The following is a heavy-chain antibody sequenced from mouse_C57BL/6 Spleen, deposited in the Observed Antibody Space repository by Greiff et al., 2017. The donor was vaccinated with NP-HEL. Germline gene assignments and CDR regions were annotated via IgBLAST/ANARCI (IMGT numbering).Heavy chain of an antibody. J-gene: IGHJ4*01. CDR3: ARHGYYPYYAMDY. CDR2: ISSGSSTI. D-gene: IGHD2-3*01. Sequence: QVVESGGGLVKPGGSLKLSCAASGFTFSDYGMHWVRQAPEKGLEWVAYISSGSSTIYYADTVKGRFTLSRDNAKNTLFLQMTSLRSEDTAMYYCARHGYYPYYAMDYWGQGTSVTVSS. V-gene: IGHV5-17*01. CDR1: GFTFSDYG.